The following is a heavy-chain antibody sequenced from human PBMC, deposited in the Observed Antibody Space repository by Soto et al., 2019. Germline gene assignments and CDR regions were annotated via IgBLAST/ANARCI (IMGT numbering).Heavy chain of an antibody. D-gene: IGHD2-21*01. Sequence: SETLSLTCTVSCGSVSSYYWSWIRQPPGKGLEWIGYIYYSESTNYNPSLKSRVTISLDTSKNQFSLKLRSVTAADTAVYYCARARDFGAARYYYDLDVWGQVTTVTVSS. CDR1: CGSVSSYY. V-gene: IGHV4-59*02. J-gene: IGHJ6*02. CDR3: ARARDFGAARYYYDLDV. CDR2: IYYSEST.